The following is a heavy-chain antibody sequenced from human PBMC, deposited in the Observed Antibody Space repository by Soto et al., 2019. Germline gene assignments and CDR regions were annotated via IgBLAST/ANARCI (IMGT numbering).Heavy chain of an antibody. CDR2: ISYDGNEK. D-gene: IGHD2-21*01. CDR1: GFPFGSFA. J-gene: IGHJ4*01. CDR3: AREEIAGYFNN. Sequence: GGSLRLSCGASGFPFGSFAMHWVRQAPGKGLEWVAVISYDGNEKNYADSVKGRFTISRDNSKNTLYLQMNSLRAEDTAVYYCAREEIAGYFNNWGLGTLVTVSS. V-gene: IGHV3-30*03.